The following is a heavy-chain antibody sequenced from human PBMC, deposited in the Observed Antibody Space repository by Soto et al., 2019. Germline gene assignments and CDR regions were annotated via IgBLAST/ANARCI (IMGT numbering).Heavy chain of an antibody. CDR2: INVYNGNT. Sequence: QVQLVQSGAEVKKPGASVKVSCKASGYTFTSYGISWVRQAPGQGLEWMGWINVYNGNTNYAQKLQGRVTMTTDTSTSTAYLDLRSLRSDDTAVYFCARDTSRGVYDYWGQGSLDTVSS. CDR3: ARDTSRGVYDY. D-gene: IGHD2-8*01. V-gene: IGHV1-18*01. J-gene: IGHJ4*02. CDR1: GYTFTSYG.